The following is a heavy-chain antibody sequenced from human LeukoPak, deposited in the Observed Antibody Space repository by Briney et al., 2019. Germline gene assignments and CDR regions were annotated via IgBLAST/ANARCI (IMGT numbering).Heavy chain of an antibody. D-gene: IGHD5-18*01. CDR1: GFTFSDYW. Sequence: GGSPRLSCAASGFTFSDYWMSWVRQAPGQGLEWVANIQQDGSEKYYVDSVKGRFTISRDNAKKSLFLQVISVRDEDTAVYYCARDRGFSYGIDFWGQGTLVTVSS. J-gene: IGHJ4*02. CDR2: IQQDGSEK. V-gene: IGHV3-7*04. CDR3: ARDRGFSYGIDF.